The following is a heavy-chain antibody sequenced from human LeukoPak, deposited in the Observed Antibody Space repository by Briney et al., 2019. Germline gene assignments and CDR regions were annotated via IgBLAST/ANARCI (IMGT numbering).Heavy chain of an antibody. V-gene: IGHV3-30*03. CDR2: ISYDGSNK. J-gene: IGHJ4*02. CDR1: GFTFSSYG. Sequence: GGSLRLSCAASGFTFSSYGMHWVRQAPGKGLEWVAVISYDGSNKYDADSVKGRFTISRDNSKNTLYLQMNSLRAEDTAVYYCARGETYYYDTSAYGDFDYWGQGTLVTVSS. CDR3: ARGETYYYDTSAYGDFDY. D-gene: IGHD3-22*01.